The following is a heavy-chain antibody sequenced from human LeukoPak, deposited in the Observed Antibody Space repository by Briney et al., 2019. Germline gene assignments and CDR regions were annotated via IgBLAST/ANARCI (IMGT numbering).Heavy chain of an antibody. CDR1: GGSISSYY. V-gene: IGHV4-59*01. CDR3: ARDPYYHALDI. J-gene: IGHJ3*02. CDR2: IYYSGST. Sequence: PSETLSLTCTVSGGSISSYYWSWIRQPPGKGLEWIGYIYYSGSTNYNPSLKSRVTISVDTSKNQFSLKLSSVTAADTAVYYCARDPYYHALDIWGQGTMVTVSS. D-gene: IGHD3-10*01.